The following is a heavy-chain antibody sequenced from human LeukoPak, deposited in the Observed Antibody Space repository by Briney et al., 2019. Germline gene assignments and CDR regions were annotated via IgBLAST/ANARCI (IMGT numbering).Heavy chain of an antibody. CDR2: INPNSGGT. CDR1: GYTFTGYY. Sequence: ASVKVSCKASGYTFTGYYMHWVRQAPGQGLEWIGCINPNSGGTNYAQKFQGRITMTRDTSISTAYMELSRLRSDDTAVYYWARAHGGSTIRTWFDPWGQGTLVTVTA. D-gene: IGHD3-3*01. J-gene: IGHJ5*02. V-gene: IGHV1-2*02. CDR3: ARAHGGSTIRTWFDP.